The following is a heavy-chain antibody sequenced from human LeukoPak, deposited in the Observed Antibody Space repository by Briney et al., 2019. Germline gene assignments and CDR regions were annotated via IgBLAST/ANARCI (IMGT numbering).Heavy chain of an antibody. J-gene: IGHJ4*02. CDR2: IKEDGSEK. V-gene: IGHV3-7*01. CDR3: ARDSSGHQ. D-gene: IGHD3-22*01. Sequence: SGGSLRLSCAASGFTFSTYWMSWVRQAPGKGLEWVANIKEDGSEKYYGDSVKGRFTISRDNAKNSLYLEMNSLRVEDTAVYYCARDSSGHQWGQGTLVTVSS. CDR1: GFTFSTYW.